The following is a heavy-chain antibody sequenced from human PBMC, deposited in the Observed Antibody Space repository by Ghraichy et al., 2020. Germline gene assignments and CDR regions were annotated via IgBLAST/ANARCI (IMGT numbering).Heavy chain of an antibody. CDR1: GGSISSSSYY. V-gene: IGHV4-39*01. CDR2: IFYSGTT. CDR3: ARSAPGIVAVAGH. J-gene: IGHJ4*02. D-gene: IGHD6-19*01. Sequence: ESLNISCTVSGGSISSSSYYWGWIRQPPGKGLEWIGSIFYSGTTYYNPSLKSRGIISVDTSRNQFSLRLSSVTAADTAVYYCARSAPGIVAVAGHWGQGTLVTVSS.